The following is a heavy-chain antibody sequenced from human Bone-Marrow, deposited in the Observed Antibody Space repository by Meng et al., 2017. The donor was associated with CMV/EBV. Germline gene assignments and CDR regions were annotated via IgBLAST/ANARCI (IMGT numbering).Heavy chain of an antibody. CDR3: ARGHTMIVVNPRDV. Sequence: SETLSLTCTVSGYSISSGYYWGWIRQPPGKGLEWIGSIYHSGSTNYNPSLKSRVTISVDTSKNQFSLKLSSVTAADTAVYYCARGHTMIVVNPRDVWGQGTTVTVSS. D-gene: IGHD3-22*01. CDR1: GYSISSGYY. V-gene: IGHV4-38-2*02. J-gene: IGHJ6*02. CDR2: IYHSGST.